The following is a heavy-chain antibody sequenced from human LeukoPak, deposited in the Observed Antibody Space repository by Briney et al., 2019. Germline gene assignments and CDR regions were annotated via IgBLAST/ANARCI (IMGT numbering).Heavy chain of an antibody. D-gene: IGHD4-23*01. CDR2: IYTSGST. V-gene: IGHV4-61*02. CDR1: GGSISSGSYY. Sequence: SETLSLTCTVSGGSISSGSYYWSWIRQPPGKGLEWIGRIYTSGSTNYNPSLKSRVTISVDTSKNQFSLKLSSVTAADTAVYYCARGDYYGGNSDYWGQGTLVTVSS. CDR3: ARGDYYGGNSDY. J-gene: IGHJ4*02.